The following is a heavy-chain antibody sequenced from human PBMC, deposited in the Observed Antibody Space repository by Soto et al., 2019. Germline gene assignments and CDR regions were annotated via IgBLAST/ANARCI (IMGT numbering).Heavy chain of an antibody. D-gene: IGHD4-17*01. V-gene: IGHV3-23*01. CDR1: GFTFIRDG. J-gene: IGHJ4*02. CDR3: AKERATTTAFDY. CDR2: ITDNGGST. Sequence: GSLRLSFAASGFTFIRDGMSWVRQAPGKGLEWVSLITDNGGSTYYADSVKGRFTISRDNTKNTLFLQMNSLRAEDTAVYYCAKERATTTAFDYWGQGALVTVSS.